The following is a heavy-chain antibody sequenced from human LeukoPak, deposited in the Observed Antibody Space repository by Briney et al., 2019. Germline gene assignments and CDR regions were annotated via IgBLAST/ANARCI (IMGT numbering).Heavy chain of an antibody. J-gene: IGHJ6*02. V-gene: IGHV3-53*01. CDR1: GFTVSSNY. Sequence: GGSLRLSCAASGFTVSSNYMSWVRQAPGKGLEWVSVIYSGGSTYYADSVKGRFTISRDNSENTLYLQMNSLRAEDTAVYYCASYSGSWGHYYYGMDVWGQGTTVTVS. D-gene: IGHD6-13*01. CDR2: IYSGGST. CDR3: ASYSGSWGHYYYGMDV.